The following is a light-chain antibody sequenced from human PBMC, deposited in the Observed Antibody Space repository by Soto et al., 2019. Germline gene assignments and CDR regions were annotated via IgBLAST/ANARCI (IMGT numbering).Light chain of an antibody. J-gene: IGLJ3*02. CDR2: EVS. Sequence: QSALTQPASVSGSPGQSITISCTGTSSDVGYDNYVSWLQQHPGKAPKLMIYEVSRRPSGVSNRFSGSKSANTASLTISGLQAEDEADYYCTSHTASSTWVFGGGTKLTVL. CDR1: SSDVGYDNY. V-gene: IGLV2-14*01. CDR3: TSHTASSTWV.